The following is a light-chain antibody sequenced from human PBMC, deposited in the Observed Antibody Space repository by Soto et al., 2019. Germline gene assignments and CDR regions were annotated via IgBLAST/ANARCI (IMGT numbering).Light chain of an antibody. CDR3: QQYGSSPWT. CDR1: QIVSSNY. CDR2: GAS. J-gene: IGKJ1*01. V-gene: IGKV3-20*01. Sequence: EIVLTQSPGTLSLSPGEGATLSCRAIQIVSSNYLAWYQQKPGQAPRLLIYGASSRATGIPDRFSGSGSGTDFTLTISRLEPEDCAVYYCQQYGSSPWTFGQGTQVEVK.